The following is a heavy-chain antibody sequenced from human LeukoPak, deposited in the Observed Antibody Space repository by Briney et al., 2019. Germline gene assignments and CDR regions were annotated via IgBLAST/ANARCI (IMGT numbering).Heavy chain of an antibody. D-gene: IGHD5-18*01. CDR2: ISYDGSNK. Sequence: GGSLRLSCAASGFTFSSYAMSWVRQAPGKGLEWVAVISYDGSNKYYADSVKGRFTISRDNSKNTLYLQMNSLRAEDTAVYYCASRAESYGYDDYWGQGTLVTVSS. CDR3: ASRAESYGYDDY. CDR1: GFTFSSYA. J-gene: IGHJ4*02. V-gene: IGHV3-30-3*01.